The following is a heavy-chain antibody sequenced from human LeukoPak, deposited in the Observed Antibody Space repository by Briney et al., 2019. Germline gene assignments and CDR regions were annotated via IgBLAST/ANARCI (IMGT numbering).Heavy chain of an antibody. Sequence: PSETLSLTCTVSGGSISSGGYYWSWIRQPPGKGLEWIGYIYHSGSTYYNPSLKSRVTISVDRSKNQFSLKLSSVTAADTAVYYCARLGGWSYYWGQGTLVTVSS. CDR2: IYHSGST. D-gene: IGHD6-19*01. CDR3: ARLGGWSYY. CDR1: GGSISSGGYY. V-gene: IGHV4-30-2*01. J-gene: IGHJ4*02.